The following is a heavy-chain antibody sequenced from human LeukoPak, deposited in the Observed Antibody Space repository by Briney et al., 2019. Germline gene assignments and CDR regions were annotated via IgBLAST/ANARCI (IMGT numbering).Heavy chain of an antibody. Sequence: PGGSLRLSCAASGFRFSDSWMTWVRHTPGKGLQWVGSIHEDAGEKQYVESVRGRFTISRDNAKNSLYLQMNSLRAEDTAVYYCARGGRGHDFSPNYYYGMDVWGQGTTVTVSS. D-gene: IGHD5-12*01. V-gene: IGHV3-7*02. J-gene: IGHJ6*02. CDR1: GFRFSDSW. CDR3: ARGGRGHDFSPNYYYGMDV. CDR2: IHEDAGEK.